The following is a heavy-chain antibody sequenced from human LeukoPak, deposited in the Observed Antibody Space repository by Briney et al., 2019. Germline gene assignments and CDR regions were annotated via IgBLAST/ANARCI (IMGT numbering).Heavy chain of an antibody. CDR3: TRHRSGSSSTNWFDP. J-gene: IGHJ5*02. D-gene: IGHD1-26*01. V-gene: IGHV3-73*01. Sequence: QPGGSLRLSCAASGVTFSGSAMHWVRQASGKGLEWVGRIRSKANSYATAYAASVKGRFTISRDDSKNTAYLQMNSLKTEDTAVYYCTRHRSGSSSTNWFDPWGQGTLVTVSS. CDR1: GVTFSGSA. CDR2: IRSKANSYAT.